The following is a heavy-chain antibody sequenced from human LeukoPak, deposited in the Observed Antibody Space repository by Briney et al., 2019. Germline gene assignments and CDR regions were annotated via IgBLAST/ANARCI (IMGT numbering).Heavy chain of an antibody. D-gene: IGHD6-13*01. CDR1: GGSFSGYY. CDR3: ARAGILRAPLY. V-gene: IGHV4-34*01. J-gene: IGHJ4*02. Sequence: SETLSLTCAVYGGSFSGYYWSWIRQPPGKGLEWIGEINHSGSTNYNPSLKSRVTISVDTSKNQFSQKLSSVTAADTAVYYCARAGILRAPLYWGQGTLVTVSS. CDR2: INHSGST.